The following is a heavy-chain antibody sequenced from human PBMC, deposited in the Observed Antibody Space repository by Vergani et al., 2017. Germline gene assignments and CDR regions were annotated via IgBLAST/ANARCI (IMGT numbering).Heavy chain of an antibody. J-gene: IGHJ6*02. CDR1: GYSFTDYY. CDR2: IDPENGET. CDR3: ATTSSGEVTDSGGGLDV. D-gene: IGHD7-27*01. Sequence: EVHLVQSGSEVKKPGATVKMSCKVSGYSFTDYYLHWVRQAPEKGLEWLGQIDPENGETKYPEKFQARVSITADTSADTAYLELRRLRYDDTAVYYCATTSSGEVTDSGGGLDVCGQGTTVTVSS. V-gene: IGHV1-69-2*01.